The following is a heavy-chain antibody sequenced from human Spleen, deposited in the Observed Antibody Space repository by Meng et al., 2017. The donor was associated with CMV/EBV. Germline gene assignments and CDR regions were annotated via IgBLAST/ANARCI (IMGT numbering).Heavy chain of an antibody. CDR3: AKDLSLVVPAAQGAFDI. J-gene: IGHJ3*02. D-gene: IGHD2-2*01. CDR1: GFTFSSYG. V-gene: IGHV3-30*02. CDR2: IRYDGNNK. Sequence: GESLKISCAASGFTFSSYGMHWVRQAPGKGLEWVAFIRYDGNNKYYADSVKGRFTISRDNSKNTLYLQMNSLRAEDTAVYYCAKDLSLVVPAAQGAFDIWGQGTMVTVSS.